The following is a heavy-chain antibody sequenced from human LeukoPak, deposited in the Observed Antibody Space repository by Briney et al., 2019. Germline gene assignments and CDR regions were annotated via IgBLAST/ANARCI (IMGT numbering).Heavy chain of an antibody. CDR2: INPNSGGT. D-gene: IGHD3-16*01. CDR3: ARDGGVHGDH. V-gene: IGHV1-2*02. J-gene: IGHJ5*02. Sequence: ASVRDSCKASGYTFTGYYMHWVRQAPGQGLEWMGWINPNSGGTNYAQKFQGRIAMTRDTSISTAYMELRRLRSDDTAVYYCARDGGVHGDHWGQGTLVTVSS. CDR1: GYTFTGYY.